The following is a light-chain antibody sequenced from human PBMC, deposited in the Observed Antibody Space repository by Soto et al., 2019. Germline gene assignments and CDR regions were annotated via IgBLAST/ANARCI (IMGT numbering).Light chain of an antibody. CDR2: GAS. V-gene: IGKV3-20*01. Sequence: EIVLTQSPGTLSLSPGERATLSCRASQSVSSSYLGWYQQKPGQAPRLLIYGASNRVTGIPDRFSGIGSGTDFTLTISRLEPEDFAVYYCQHYGSSPLTFGEGTKVEIK. CDR3: QHYGSSPLT. CDR1: QSVSSSY. J-gene: IGKJ4*01.